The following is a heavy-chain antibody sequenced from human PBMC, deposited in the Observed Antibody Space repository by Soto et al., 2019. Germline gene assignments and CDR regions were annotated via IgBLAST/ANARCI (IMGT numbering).Heavy chain of an antibody. V-gene: IGHV4-59*01. Sequence: SETLSLTCTVSGGSISSYDWSWIRQPPGKGLEWIGYIYYSGSTNYNPSLKSRVTISVDTSKNQLSLKLSSVTAADTAVYYCARGGDIVVVPAATNWFDPWGQGTLVTVSS. CDR1: GGSISSYD. CDR3: ARGGDIVVVPAATNWFDP. CDR2: IYYSGST. D-gene: IGHD2-2*01. J-gene: IGHJ5*02.